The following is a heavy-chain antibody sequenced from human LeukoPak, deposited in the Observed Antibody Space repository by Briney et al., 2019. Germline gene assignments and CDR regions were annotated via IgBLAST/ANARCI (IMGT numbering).Heavy chain of an antibody. J-gene: IGHJ4*02. Sequence: SETLSLTCTVSGGSISSSSYYWGWIRQPPGKGLEWIGSIYYSGSTYYNPSLKSRVTISVDTSKNQFSLKLSSVTAADTAVYYCATLLMATTRYWGQGTLVTVSS. V-gene: IGHV4-39*01. CDR3: ATLLMATTRY. CDR1: GGSISSSSYY. D-gene: IGHD5-24*01. CDR2: IYYSGST.